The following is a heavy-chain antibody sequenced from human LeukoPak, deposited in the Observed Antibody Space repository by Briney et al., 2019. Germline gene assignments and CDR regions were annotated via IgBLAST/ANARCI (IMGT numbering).Heavy chain of an antibody. CDR1: GGSFSGYY. V-gene: IGHV4-34*01. CDR2: INHSGST. D-gene: IGHD6-25*01. J-gene: IGHJ4*02. Sequence: SETLSLTCAVYGGSFSGYYWSWIRQPPGKGLEWIGEINHSGSTNYNPSLKSRVTISVDTSKNQFSLKLSSVTAADTAVYYCAREFGIAASHDYWGQGTLVTVSS. CDR3: AREFGIAASHDY.